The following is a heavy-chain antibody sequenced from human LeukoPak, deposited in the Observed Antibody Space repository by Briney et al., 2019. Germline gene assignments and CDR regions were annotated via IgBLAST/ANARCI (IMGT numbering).Heavy chain of an antibody. CDR1: GFTFSSYW. CDR3: AFDSSGYYYPPDY. J-gene: IGHJ4*02. D-gene: IGHD3-22*01. Sequence: QPGGSLRLSCAASGFTFSSYWMHWVRHAPGKGLVWVSRINSDGSSTSYADSVKGRFTISRDNAKNTLYLQMNSLRAEDTAVYYCAFDSSGYYYPPDYWGQGTLVTVSS. V-gene: IGHV3-74*01. CDR2: INSDGSST.